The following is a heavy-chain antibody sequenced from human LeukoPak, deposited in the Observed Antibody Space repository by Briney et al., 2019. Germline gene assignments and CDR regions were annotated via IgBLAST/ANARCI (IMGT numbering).Heavy chain of an antibody. CDR1: GYTFSNYY. Sequence: GASVKVSCKASGYTFSNYYMHWVRQAPGQGLEWMGILNPSGGTTTYAQKFQGRVTMTRDTSTSTVYMELSSLRPEDTAVYYCARDKALLKGLVHYHFDYWGQGTLVTVPS. CDR3: ARDKALLKGLVHYHFDY. V-gene: IGHV1-46*01. CDR2: LNPSGGTT. D-gene: IGHD6-19*01. J-gene: IGHJ4*02.